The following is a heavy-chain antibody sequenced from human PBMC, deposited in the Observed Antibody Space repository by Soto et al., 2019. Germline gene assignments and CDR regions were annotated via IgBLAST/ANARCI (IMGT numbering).Heavy chain of an antibody. CDR3: ASDWYYMDV. V-gene: IGHV3-48*01. CDR2: ISSSSTTI. J-gene: IGHJ6*03. D-gene: IGHD2-21*01. Sequence: EVQLVESGGGLVQPGGSLRLSCAVSGFTFSSYPMNWVRQAPVKGLEWVSYISSSSTTIYYADSVKGRFTISRDNAKNSLYLQMNSLRAEDTAVYYCASDWYYMDVCGKGTTVSVSS. CDR1: GFTFSSYP.